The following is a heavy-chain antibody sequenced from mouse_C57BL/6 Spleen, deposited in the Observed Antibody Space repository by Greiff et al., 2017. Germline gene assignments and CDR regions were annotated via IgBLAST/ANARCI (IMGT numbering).Heavy chain of an antibody. J-gene: IGHJ3*01. D-gene: IGHD2-1*01. Sequence: QVQLQQSGAELVRPGASVTLSCKASGYTFTDYEMHWVKQTPVHGLEWIGAIDPETGGTAYNQKFKGKAILTADKSSSTAYMELRSLTSEDSAVYYCTRAGVYYGNSWFAYWGQGTLVTVSA. CDR1: GYTFTDYE. CDR3: TRAGVYYGNSWFAY. CDR2: IDPETGGT. V-gene: IGHV1-15*01.